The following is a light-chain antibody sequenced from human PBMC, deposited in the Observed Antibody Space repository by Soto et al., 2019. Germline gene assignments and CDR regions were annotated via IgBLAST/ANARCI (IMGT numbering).Light chain of an antibody. V-gene: IGLV1-44*01. Sequence: QSVLTQPPSASGTPGQRVTISCSGSSSNIGRDTVNWHQQFPGTAPKLLIYSNDQRPSGVSDRFSGSKSGTSASLAISGLQSEDEADYYCAVWDGSLNGWVFGGGTQLTVL. CDR1: SSNIGRDT. CDR2: SND. CDR3: AVWDGSLNGWV. J-gene: IGLJ3*02.